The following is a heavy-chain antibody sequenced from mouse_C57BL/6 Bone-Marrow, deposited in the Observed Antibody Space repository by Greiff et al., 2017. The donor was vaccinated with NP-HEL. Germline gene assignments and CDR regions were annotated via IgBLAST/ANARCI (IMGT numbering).Heavy chain of an antibody. CDR2: IDPETGGT. Sequence: QVQLQQSGAELVRPGASVTLSCKASGYTFTDYEMHWVKQTPVHGLEWIGAIDPETGGTAYNQKFKGKAILTADKSSSTAYMELRSLTSEDSAVYYCTRPPFITTVVAVYYYAMDYWGQGTSVTVSS. CDR1: GYTFTDYE. V-gene: IGHV1-15*01. D-gene: IGHD1-1*01. CDR3: TRPPFITTVVAVYYYAMDY. J-gene: IGHJ4*01.